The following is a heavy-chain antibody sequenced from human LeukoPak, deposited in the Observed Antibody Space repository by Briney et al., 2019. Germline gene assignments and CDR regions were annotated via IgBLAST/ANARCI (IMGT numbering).Heavy chain of an antibody. D-gene: IGHD1-1*01. CDR3: ARNTGTYDY. V-gene: IGHV3-11*06. CDR1: GFTFSDYY. Sequence: GGSLRLSCAASGFTFSDYYMSWIRQAPGKGLEWVSYISTTSSYTKYADSVKGRFTISRDNAKNSLYLQMNSLRAEDTAVYYCARNTGTYDYWGQGTLVTVSS. J-gene: IGHJ4*02. CDR2: ISTTSSYT.